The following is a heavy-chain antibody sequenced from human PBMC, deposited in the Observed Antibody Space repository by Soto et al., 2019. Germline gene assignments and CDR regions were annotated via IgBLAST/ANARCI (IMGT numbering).Heavy chain of an antibody. CDR2: INPTGSMT. CDR3: ARDTGYDHDAFDI. Sequence: QVQLVQSGAEVKKPGASVKVSCKASGYGFITSNHMHWVRQPPGQGLEWMGIINPTGSMTRYSQRFQGRLTMTRDTSTATDYMELSNLTSEDTAVYFCARDTGYDHDAFDIWGQGTRVTVSS. D-gene: IGHD5-12*01. CDR1: GYGFITSNH. V-gene: IGHV1-46*01. J-gene: IGHJ3*02.